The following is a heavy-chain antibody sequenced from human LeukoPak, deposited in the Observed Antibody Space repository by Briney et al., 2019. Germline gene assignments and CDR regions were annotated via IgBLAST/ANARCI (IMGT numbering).Heavy chain of an antibody. CDR1: GFTFTIFG. CDR3: ARAPTYYYDSSGLYYFDY. J-gene: IGHJ4*02. CDR2: IDARSGIT. Sequence: GGSLRLSCATSGFTFTIFGINWVRQAPGKGPEWVSYIDARSGITYYADSVQGRFTISRDNAKESVFLQMNGLRVDDTAVYYCARAPTYYYDSSGLYYFDYWGQGTLVTVSS. V-gene: IGHV3-48*01. D-gene: IGHD3-22*01.